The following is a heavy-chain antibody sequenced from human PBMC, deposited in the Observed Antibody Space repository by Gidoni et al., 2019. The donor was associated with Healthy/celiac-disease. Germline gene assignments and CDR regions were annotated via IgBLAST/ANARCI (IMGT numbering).Heavy chain of an antibody. CDR1: GFTFGDYA. D-gene: IGHD3-3*01. V-gene: IGHV3-49*03. CDR3: TRDVRGYYGYYFDY. CDR2: IRSKAYGGTT. J-gene: IGHJ4*02. Sequence: EVQLVESGGGLVQPGRSLRLSCTASGFTFGDYAMSWFRQAPGKGLEWVGFIRSKAYGGTTEYAASVKGRFTISRDDSKSIAYLQMNSLKTEDTAVYYCTRDVRGYYGYYFDYWGQGTLVTVSS.